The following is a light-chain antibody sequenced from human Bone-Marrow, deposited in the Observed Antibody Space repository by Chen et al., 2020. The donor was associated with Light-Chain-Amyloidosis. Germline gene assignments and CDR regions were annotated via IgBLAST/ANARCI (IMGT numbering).Light chain of an antibody. V-gene: IGLV3-1*01. CDR1: KLGDRY. J-gene: IGLJ2*01. Sequence: SYELTQPPSLSVSPGQTARITCSGEKLGDRYACWYQQKPGQSPVLVIQQDNKRPSGIPERFSGSTSGNIATLTISGTQTADEAVYYCQAWDTSSAPFGGGTKLTV. CDR2: QDN. CDR3: QAWDTSSAP.